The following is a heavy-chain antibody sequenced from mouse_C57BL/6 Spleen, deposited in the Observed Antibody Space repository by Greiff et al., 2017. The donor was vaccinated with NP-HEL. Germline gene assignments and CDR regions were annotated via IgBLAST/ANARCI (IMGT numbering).Heavy chain of an antibody. D-gene: IGHD1-1*01. V-gene: IGHV1-78*01. Sequence: VQLQQSDAELVKPGASVKISCKVSGYTFTDHTIHWMKQRPEQGLEWIGYIYPRDGSTKYNEKFKGKATLTADKSSSTAYMQLNNLTSEDSAVFFCAREAGTTVVEDYAMDYWGQGTSVTVSS. CDR1: GYTFTDHT. CDR3: AREAGTTVVEDYAMDY. J-gene: IGHJ4*01. CDR2: IYPRDGST.